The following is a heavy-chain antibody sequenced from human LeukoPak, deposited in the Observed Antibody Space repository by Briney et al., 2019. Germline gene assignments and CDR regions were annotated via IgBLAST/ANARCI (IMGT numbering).Heavy chain of an antibody. V-gene: IGHV1-69*04. CDR1: GGTLSRYA. D-gene: IGHD2-2*01. CDR2: IIPILGIA. Sequence: SVKGSCKASGGTLSRYAISRGRQAPGQGLEVNGRIIPILGIANYAQKFQSRVTITADKSTSTAYMELSSLRSEDTAVYYCARDRIVVVPAAPGPAFDYWGQGTLVTVSS. J-gene: IGHJ4*02. CDR3: ARDRIVVVPAAPGPAFDY.